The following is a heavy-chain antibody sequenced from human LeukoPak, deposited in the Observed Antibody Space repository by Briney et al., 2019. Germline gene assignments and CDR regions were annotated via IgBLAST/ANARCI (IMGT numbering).Heavy chain of an antibody. Sequence: SGGSLRLSCAASGFTFSSYSMNWVRQAPGKGLEWVSYISSSSSTIYYADSVKGRFTISRDNAKNSLYLQMNSLRAEDTAVYYCARDGWSGYYYFDYWGQGTLVTVSS. J-gene: IGHJ4*02. V-gene: IGHV3-48*01. CDR1: GFTFSSYS. CDR3: ARDGWSGYYYFDY. D-gene: IGHD3-3*01. CDR2: ISSSSSTI.